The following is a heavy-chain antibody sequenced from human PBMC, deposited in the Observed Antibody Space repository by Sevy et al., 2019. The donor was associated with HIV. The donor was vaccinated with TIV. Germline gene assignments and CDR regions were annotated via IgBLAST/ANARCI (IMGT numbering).Heavy chain of an antibody. V-gene: IGHV1-2*06. CDR3: AREAGSTYDGLLDY. J-gene: IGHJ4*02. Sequence: ASVKVSCKTFGYTFTDNYIRWVRQAPGQGLEWMGRFNPLSGGTKSAQQFQGRVTMTRDTSISTAYMEVSRLTFDDTAVYYCAREAGSTYDGLLDYWGQGSLVTVSS. CDR2: FNPLSGGT. D-gene: IGHD5-12*01. CDR1: GYTFTDNY.